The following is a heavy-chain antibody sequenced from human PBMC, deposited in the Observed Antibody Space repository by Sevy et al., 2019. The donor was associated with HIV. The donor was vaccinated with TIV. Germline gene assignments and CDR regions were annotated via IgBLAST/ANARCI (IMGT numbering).Heavy chain of an antibody. CDR1: GFTFSSYN. Sequence: GGSLRLSCAASGFTFSSYNMNWVRQAPGKGLEWVSSISGSSNYIYYADSMKGRFTISRVNAKNSLYLQMNSLRAEDTAVYYCARGPPDGSYDYFDYWGQGTLVTVSS. V-gene: IGHV3-21*01. D-gene: IGHD1-26*01. CDR3: ARGPPDGSYDYFDY. CDR2: ISGSSNYI. J-gene: IGHJ4*02.